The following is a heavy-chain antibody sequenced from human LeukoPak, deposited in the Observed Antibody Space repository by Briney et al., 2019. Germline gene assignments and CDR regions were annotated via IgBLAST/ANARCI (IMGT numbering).Heavy chain of an antibody. D-gene: IGHD1-26*01. V-gene: IGHV3-43*02. CDR2: IDKDGRST. J-gene: IGHJ6*02. Sequence: GGSLRLSCAASGFTLGAFAMHWVRQAPGKGLEWVSLIDKDGRSTYYADSVKGRFTISRDNSKNSLYLQMNRLRTEDTALYYCATWAFYHSLDVWGQGTTVTVSS. CDR3: ATWAFYHSLDV. CDR1: GFTLGAFA.